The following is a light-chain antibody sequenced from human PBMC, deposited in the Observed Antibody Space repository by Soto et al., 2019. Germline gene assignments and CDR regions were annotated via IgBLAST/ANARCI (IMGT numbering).Light chain of an antibody. CDR1: SSDVGGYDY. V-gene: IGLV2-14*01. CDR3: SSNTSGSTRV. Sequence: QSVLTYPASVSGSHGQSIAISCTGTSSDVGGYDYVSWYQQHPDKAPKLMIYEVTKRPSGVSNRFSGSKSGNTASLTISGLQPEDEADYYCSSNTSGSTRVFGSGTKVTVL. J-gene: IGLJ1*01. CDR2: EVT.